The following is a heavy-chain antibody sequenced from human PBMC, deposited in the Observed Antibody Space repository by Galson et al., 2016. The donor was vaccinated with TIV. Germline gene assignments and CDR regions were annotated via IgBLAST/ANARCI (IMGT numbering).Heavy chain of an antibody. D-gene: IGHD3-22*01. CDR2: IYYTGST. Sequence: GLEWIGYIYYTGSTDYNPSLKSRVTISSDTSKNQVSLKLSSVYYCARAVTMRVADYYYGMDVWGQGTTVTVSS. J-gene: IGHJ6*02. V-gene: IGHV4-59*01. CDR3: VADYYYGMDV.